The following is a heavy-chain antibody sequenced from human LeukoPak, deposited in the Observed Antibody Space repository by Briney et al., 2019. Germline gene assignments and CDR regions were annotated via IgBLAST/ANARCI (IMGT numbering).Heavy chain of an antibody. CDR1: GYTFPNYD. CDR3: ARSLSLVRGVIHYFDN. D-gene: IGHD3-10*01. J-gene: IGHJ4*02. CDR2: MNPDIGNT. V-gene: IGHV1-8*01. Sequence: ASVKVSCKASGYTFPNYDINWVRQATGQGLEWMGWMNPDIGNTAYVQKFQGRVTMTRNTPISTAYMELSSLRSEDTAVYYCARSLSLVRGVIHYFDNWGQGTLVTVSS.